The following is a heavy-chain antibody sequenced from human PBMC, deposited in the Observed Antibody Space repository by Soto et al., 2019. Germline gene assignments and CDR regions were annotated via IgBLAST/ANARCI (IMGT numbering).Heavy chain of an antibody. Sequence: QVQLEESGGGLVKPGGSLRLSCVASGFTFSDYYMGWVRQAPGKGLEYISYIVTSSAYTNYADSVKGRFSISRDNAKNSLHLAMNSLRAEDSGVYYCARLRASSWYMGGYLDYWGLGTQVTVSS. D-gene: IGHD6-13*01. CDR3: ARLRASSWYMGGYLDY. J-gene: IGHJ4*02. CDR1: GFTFSDYY. CDR2: IVTSSAYT. V-gene: IGHV3-11*06.